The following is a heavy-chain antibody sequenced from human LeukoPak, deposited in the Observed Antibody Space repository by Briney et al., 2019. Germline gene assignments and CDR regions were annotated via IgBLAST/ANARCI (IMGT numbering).Heavy chain of an antibody. CDR1: GFTFSDHY. V-gene: IGHV3-72*01. Sequence: GGSLRLSCAVPGFTFSDHYMDWVRQAPGKGLEWVGRIRSKANNYTTEYAVSVRGRFTISRDDSKNSLYLQMNSLKTEDTAVYFCARGNMASGSLRVFDYWGQGTLVTVSS. CDR3: ARGNMASGSLRVFDY. CDR2: IRSKANNYTT. J-gene: IGHJ4*02. D-gene: IGHD1-26*01.